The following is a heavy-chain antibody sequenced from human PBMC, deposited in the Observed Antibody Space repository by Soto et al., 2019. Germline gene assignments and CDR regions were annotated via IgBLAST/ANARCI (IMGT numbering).Heavy chain of an antibody. J-gene: IGHJ6*02. CDR3: ARVRRENLDFFYYGMDV. Sequence: GESLKISCQGSGYSFTNYWIGWVRQMPGKGLEWMGIINPGDSDTRYSPSFQGQVIISADKSISTAYLQWSTLKASDTAMYYCARVRRENLDFFYYGMDVWGQGTTVTVSS. D-gene: IGHD3-3*01. V-gene: IGHV5-51*01. CDR1: GYSFTNYW. CDR2: INPGDSDT.